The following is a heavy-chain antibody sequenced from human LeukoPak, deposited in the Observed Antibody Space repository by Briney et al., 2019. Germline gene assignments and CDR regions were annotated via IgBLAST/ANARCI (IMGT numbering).Heavy chain of an antibody. J-gene: IGHJ4*02. D-gene: IGHD3-22*01. V-gene: IGHV3-48*03. CDR1: GFTFSRYE. CDR3: AKGANYYDSSLFDY. Sequence: GGSLRLSCAASGFTFSRYEMNWVRQAPGKGLEWVSYISSSGSTIYYADSVKGRFTISRDNAKNSLYLQMNSLRAEDTAVYYCAKGANYYDSSLFDYWGQGTLVTVSS. CDR2: ISSSGSTI.